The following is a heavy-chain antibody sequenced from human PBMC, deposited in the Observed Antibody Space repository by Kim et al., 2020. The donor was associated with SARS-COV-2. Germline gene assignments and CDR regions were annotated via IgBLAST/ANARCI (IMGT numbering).Heavy chain of an antibody. D-gene: IGHD2-8*01. Sequence: SVKVSCKASGGTFSSYAISWVRQAPGQGLEWMGGIIPIFGTANYAQKFQGRVTITADESTSTAYMELSSLRSEDTAVYYCARGGRYCTNGVCYHRLARGYYYYDGMDVWGQGTTVTVSS. J-gene: IGHJ6*02. V-gene: IGHV1-69*13. CDR1: GGTFSSYA. CDR2: IIPIFGTA. CDR3: ARGGRYCTNGVCYHRLARGYYYYDGMDV.